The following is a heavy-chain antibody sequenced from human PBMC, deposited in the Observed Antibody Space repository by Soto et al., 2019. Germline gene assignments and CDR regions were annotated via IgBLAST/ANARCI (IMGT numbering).Heavy chain of an antibody. CDR2: IYYSGST. CDR1: GGSISSSSYY. Sequence: SETLSLTCTVSGGSISSSSYYWGWIRQPPGKGLEWIGSIYYSGSTYYNPSLKSRVTISVDTSKNQFSLKLSSVTAADTAVYYCAKGELWFAYWGQGTLVTVSS. V-gene: IGHV4-39*01. D-gene: IGHD3-10*01. CDR3: AKGELWFAY. J-gene: IGHJ4*02.